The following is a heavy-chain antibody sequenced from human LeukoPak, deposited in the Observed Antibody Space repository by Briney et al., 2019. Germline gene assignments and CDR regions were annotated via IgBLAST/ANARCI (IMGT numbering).Heavy chain of an antibody. Sequence: GESLKISCKASGYSFSSYWIGWVRQMPGKGLEWMGIIYPVDSDTRYSPSFQGQVSISVDKSISTAYLQWSSLKASDTAIYYCARHGGNYDYWGQGTLVTVSS. CDR2: IYPVDSDT. D-gene: IGHD1-26*01. J-gene: IGHJ4*02. CDR3: ARHGGNYDY. CDR1: GYSFSSYW. V-gene: IGHV5-51*01.